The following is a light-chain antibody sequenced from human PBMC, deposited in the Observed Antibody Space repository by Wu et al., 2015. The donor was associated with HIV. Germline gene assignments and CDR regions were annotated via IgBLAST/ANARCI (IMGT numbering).Light chain of an antibody. V-gene: IGKV3-20*01. Sequence: EIVLTQSPATLSLSPGERATLSCRASQSVSTYLAWYQQKPGQAPRLLIYGASSRATGIPDRFSGSGSGTDFTLTISRLEPEDFAVYYCQHYGSSPTWTFGQGTKVEIK. CDR2: GAS. CDR1: QSVSTY. CDR3: QHYGSSPTWT. J-gene: IGKJ1*01.